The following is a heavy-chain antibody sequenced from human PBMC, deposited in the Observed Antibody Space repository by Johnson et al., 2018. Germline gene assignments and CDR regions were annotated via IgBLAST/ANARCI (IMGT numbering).Heavy chain of an antibody. Sequence: QVQLVESGGGVVQPGRSLRLSCAASGFTFSSYGMHWVRQAPGKGLEWVAIIWYDGSNKYYADSVKGRFTISRDNSKNPRYLQMNSLRAEDAAVYYCARGGSIYFSINSCNAGYYYYGMDVWGQGTTVIVSS. CDR3: ARGGSIYFSINSCNAGYYYYGMDV. J-gene: IGHJ6*01. D-gene: IGHD2-2*01. CDR2: IWYDGSNK. V-gene: IGHV3-33*01. CDR1: GFTFSSYG.